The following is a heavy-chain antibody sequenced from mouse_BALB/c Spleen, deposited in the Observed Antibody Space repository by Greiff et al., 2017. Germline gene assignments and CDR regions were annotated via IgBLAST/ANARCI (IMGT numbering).Heavy chain of an antibody. CDR3: ARLYLGRGYFDY. J-gene: IGHJ2*01. CDR1: GYSITSGYY. D-gene: IGHD4-1*01. Sequence: DVQLQESGPGLVKPSQSLSLTCSVTGYSITSGYYWNWIRQFPGNKLEWMGYISYDGSNNYNPSLKNRISITRDTSKNQFFLKLNSVTTEDTATYYCARLYLGRGYFDYWGQGTTLTVSS. V-gene: IGHV3-6*02. CDR2: ISYDGSN.